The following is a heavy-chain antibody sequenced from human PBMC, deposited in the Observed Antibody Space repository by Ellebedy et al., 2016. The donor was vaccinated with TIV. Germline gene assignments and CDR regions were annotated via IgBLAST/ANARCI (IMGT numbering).Heavy chain of an antibody. CDR1: GGSFSGYY. J-gene: IGHJ4*02. D-gene: IGHD6-6*01. V-gene: IGHV4-34*01. CDR2: VNHIGTT. Sequence: SETLSLTXAVYGGSFSGYYWSWIRQPPGKGLEWIGEVNHIGTTNYNPSLKSRLTISADTSKNQFSLKLTSVTAADTAVYYCAKSLHYSTSSFFDFWGQGTLVTVSS. CDR3: AKSLHYSTSSFFDF.